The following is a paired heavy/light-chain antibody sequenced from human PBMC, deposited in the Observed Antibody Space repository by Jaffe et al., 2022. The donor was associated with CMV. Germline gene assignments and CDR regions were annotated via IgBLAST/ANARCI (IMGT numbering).Heavy chain of an antibody. CDR1: GFTFSSYA. V-gene: IGHV3-23*01. CDR3: AKGRITGTTPMYFDS. J-gene: IGHJ4*02. CDR2: ISASGGST. D-gene: IGHD1-7*01. Sequence: EVQLLESGGGLVQPGGSLRLSCAASGFTFSSYAMSWVRQAPGKGLEWVSAISASGGSTYYADSVKGRFTMSRDKSKYTLYVQMNGLRAEDTAVYYCAKGRITGTTPMYFDSWGQGTLVTVSS.
Light chain of an antibody. J-gene: IGKJ1*01. Sequence: DVQMTQSPSTLSASVGDRVTITCRASQSISSWLAWYQQKPGKAPKLLIYKASSLETGVPSRFSGSGSGTEFTLTISSLQPDDFATYYCQQYNTYSPWSFGQGTKVEIK. CDR3: QQYNTYSPWS. V-gene: IGKV1-5*03. CDR1: QSISSW. CDR2: KAS.